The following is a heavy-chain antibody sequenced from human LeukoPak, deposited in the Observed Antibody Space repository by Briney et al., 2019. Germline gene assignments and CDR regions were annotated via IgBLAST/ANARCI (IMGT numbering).Heavy chain of an antibody. CDR3: AKDYLGSSGYSYYFDY. J-gene: IGHJ4*02. V-gene: IGHV3-23*01. CDR1: GFTLSSYA. CDR2: ISGSGATT. D-gene: IGHD3-22*01. Sequence: GGSLRLSCAASGFTLSSYAMSWVRQAPGKGLEWVSSISGSGATTYYADSVKGRFTISRDNSRNTLYLQMNSLRAEDTAVYYCAKDYLGSSGYSYYFDYWGQGTLVTVSS.